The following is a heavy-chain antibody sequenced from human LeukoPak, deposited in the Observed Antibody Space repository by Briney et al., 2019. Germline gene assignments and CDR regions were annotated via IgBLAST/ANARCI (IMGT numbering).Heavy chain of an antibody. CDR2: IIPIFGTA. Sequence: ASVKVSCKASGATFTSYAISWVRQAPGQGLEWMGGIIPIFGTANYAQKFQGRVTITADESTSTAYMELSSLRSEDTAVYYCARVSLKGATTLGFDYWGQGTLVTVSS. V-gene: IGHV1-69*13. CDR3: ARVSLKGATTLGFDY. CDR1: GATFTSYA. J-gene: IGHJ4*02. D-gene: IGHD1-26*01.